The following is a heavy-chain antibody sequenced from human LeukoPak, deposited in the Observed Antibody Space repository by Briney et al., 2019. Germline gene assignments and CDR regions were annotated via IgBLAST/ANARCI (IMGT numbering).Heavy chain of an antibody. CDR1: GFTFSSYG. CDR2: IRYDGSNK. CDR3: AKDSRGYYGSGSTNWFDP. D-gene: IGHD3-10*01. V-gene: IGHV3-30*02. J-gene: IGHJ5*02. Sequence: GGSLRLSCAASGFTFSSYGMHWVRQAPGKGLEWVAFIRYDGSNKYYADSVKGRFTISRDNSKNTLYLQMNSLRAEDTAVYYCAKDSRGYYGSGSTNWFDPWGQGTLVTVSS.